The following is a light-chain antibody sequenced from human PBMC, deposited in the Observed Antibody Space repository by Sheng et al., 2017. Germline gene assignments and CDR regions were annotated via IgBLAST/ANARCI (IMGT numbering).Light chain of an antibody. Sequence: EIVMTQSPATVSVSPGETAALSCRASQSVGNNLAWYQQKLGQAPRLLIYGASTRASGIPARFSGSGSGTEFTLTINSLQSEDFAVYYCQQRSNWPLTFGGGTKVEI. CDR1: QSVGNN. V-gene: IGKV3-15*01. CDR2: GAS. J-gene: IGKJ4*01. CDR3: QQRSNWPLT.